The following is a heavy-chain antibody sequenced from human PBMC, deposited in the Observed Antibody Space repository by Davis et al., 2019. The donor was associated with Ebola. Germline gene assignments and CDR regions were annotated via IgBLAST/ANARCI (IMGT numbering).Heavy chain of an antibody. CDR1: GGSFSGYY. CDR2: INHSGST. Sequence: PSETLSLTCAVYGGSFSGYYWSWIRQPPGKGLEWIGEINHSGSTNYNPSLKSRVTISVDTSKNQFSLKLSSVTAADTAVYYCARYVVVAATGYYYYGMDVWGQGTTVTVSS. CDR3: ARYVVVAATGYYYYGMDV. V-gene: IGHV4-34*01. J-gene: IGHJ6*02. D-gene: IGHD2-15*01.